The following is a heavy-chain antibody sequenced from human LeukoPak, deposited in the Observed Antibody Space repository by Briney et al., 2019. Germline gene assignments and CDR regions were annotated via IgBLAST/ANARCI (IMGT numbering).Heavy chain of an antibody. CDR3: ARVPALDYGDPQRPFDY. Sequence: SVKVSCKASGYTFTSYYMHWVRQAPAQGLEWIGIVNPSGGSTSYAQKFQGRVTMTRDTSTSTVYMELSILRSEDTAVYYCARVPALDYGDPQRPFDYWGQGTLVTVSS. V-gene: IGHV1-46*01. D-gene: IGHD4-17*01. J-gene: IGHJ4*02. CDR2: VNPSGGST. CDR1: GYTFTSYY.